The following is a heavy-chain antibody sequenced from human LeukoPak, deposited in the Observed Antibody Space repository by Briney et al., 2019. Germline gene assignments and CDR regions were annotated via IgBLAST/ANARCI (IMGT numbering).Heavy chain of an antibody. J-gene: IGHJ4*02. CDR3: ARDRFEYSSSSDY. CDR2: ISSSSSYI. Sequence: GVLRLSCAASGFTISSYSMNWVRQAPGKGLEWVSSISSSSSYIYCADSVKGRFTISRDNAKNSLYLQMNSLRAEDTAVYYCARDRFEYSSSSDYWGQGTLVTVSS. CDR1: GFTISSYS. D-gene: IGHD6-6*01. V-gene: IGHV3-21*01.